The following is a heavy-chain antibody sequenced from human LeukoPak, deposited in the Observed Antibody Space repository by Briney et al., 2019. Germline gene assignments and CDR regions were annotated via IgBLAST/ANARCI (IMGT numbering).Heavy chain of an antibody. J-gene: IGHJ3*01. CDR3: AKDPLLQYDCVGYYLDTFDV. V-gene: IGHV3-23*01. Sequence: AGGSLRLSCAASGFSFSSFALSWVRQAPGKGLEWISAISGSGGSTYYGDSVKGRFTISRDNSNNTLYLQMNSLRADDTAVNYCAKDPLLQYDCVGYYLDTFDVCGQGTMVTVSS. CDR1: GFSFSSFA. D-gene: IGHD3-22*01. CDR2: ISGSGGST.